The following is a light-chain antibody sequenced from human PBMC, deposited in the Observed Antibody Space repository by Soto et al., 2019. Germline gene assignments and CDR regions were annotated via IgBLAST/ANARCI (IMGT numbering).Light chain of an antibody. J-gene: IGKJ1*01. CDR2: GAS. CDR1: QSVSSN. V-gene: IGKV3-15*01. CDR3: QQYNNWLGT. Sequence: EIVMTQSPATLFVSTGERSTLSCRASQSVSSNLAWYQQKPGQAPRLLIYGASTRATGIPARFSGSGSGTEFTLTISSLQSEDFAVYYCQQYNNWLGTFGQGTKVDIK.